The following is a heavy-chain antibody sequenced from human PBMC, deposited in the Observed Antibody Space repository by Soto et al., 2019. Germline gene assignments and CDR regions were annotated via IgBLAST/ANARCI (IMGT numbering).Heavy chain of an antibody. CDR2: ISSSSSYI. J-gene: IGHJ3*02. D-gene: IGHD3-3*01. Sequence: GGSLRLSCAASGFTFSSYSMNWVRQAPGKGLEWVSPISSSSSYIYYADSVKGRFTISRDNAKNSLYLQMNSLRADDTAVYYCARDWPYYDFWSGYLDAFDIWGQGTMVTVSS. CDR1: GFTFSSYS. V-gene: IGHV3-21*01. CDR3: ARDWPYYDFWSGYLDAFDI.